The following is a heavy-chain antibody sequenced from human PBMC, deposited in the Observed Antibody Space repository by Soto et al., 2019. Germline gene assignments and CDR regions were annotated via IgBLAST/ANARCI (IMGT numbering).Heavy chain of an antibody. V-gene: IGHV4-30-2*01. Sequence: NLSLTCDVSGGSISSGGYSRSWIPQPPGKGLEWIGYIYHSGSTYYNPALKSRVTISVDGSKNQFSLKLSSVTAADTAVYYCARAGGYYYFDYWGQGTRVTV. CDR2: IYHSGST. CDR1: GGSISSGGYS. CDR3: ARAGGYYYFDY. D-gene: IGHD3-22*01. J-gene: IGHJ4*02.